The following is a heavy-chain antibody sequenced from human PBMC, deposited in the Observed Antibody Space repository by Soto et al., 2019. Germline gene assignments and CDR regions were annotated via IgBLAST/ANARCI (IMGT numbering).Heavy chain of an antibody. CDR1: GFIFSDYY. CDR2: ISGNGRII. Sequence: QVQLVESGGGLVKPGGSLRLSCATSGFIFSDYYMHWIRQAPGKGLEWISYISGNGRIIQYADSAKGRFTISRDNAQNSRHLQMNSLRAEDTALYFCARDFDADSRTDFDYWGQGTLVTVSS. CDR3: ARDFDADSRTDFDY. D-gene: IGHD4-17*01. J-gene: IGHJ4*02. V-gene: IGHV3-11*01.